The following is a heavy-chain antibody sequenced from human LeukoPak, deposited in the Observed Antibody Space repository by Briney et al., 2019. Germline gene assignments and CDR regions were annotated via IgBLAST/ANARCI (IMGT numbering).Heavy chain of an antibody. CDR3: ARDQDYDYVWGSFHAFDI. D-gene: IGHD3-16*01. J-gene: IGHJ3*02. CDR2: IYHSGST. CDR1: GYSISSGYY. V-gene: IGHV4-38-2*02. Sequence: ASETLSLTCTVSGYSISSGYYWGWIRQPPGKGLEWIGSIYHSGSTYYNPSLKSRVTISVDTSKNQFSLKLSSVTAADTAVYYCARDQDYDYVWGSFHAFDIWGQGTMVTVSS.